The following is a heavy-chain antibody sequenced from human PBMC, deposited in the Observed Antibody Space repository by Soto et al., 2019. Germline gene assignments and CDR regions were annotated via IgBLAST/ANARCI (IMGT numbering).Heavy chain of an antibody. CDR2: IYYSGST. D-gene: IGHD2-15*01. J-gene: IGHJ6*02. V-gene: IGHV4-39*01. CDR3: ARRLYCSGGSCYPDYYYYYGMDV. CDR1: GGSISSSSCY. Sequence: SETLSLTCTVSGGSISSSSCYWGWIRQPPGKGLEWIGSIYYSGSTYYNPSLKSRVTISVDTSKNQFSLKLSSVTAADTAVYYCARRLYCSGGSCYPDYYYYYGMDVWGQGTTVTVSS.